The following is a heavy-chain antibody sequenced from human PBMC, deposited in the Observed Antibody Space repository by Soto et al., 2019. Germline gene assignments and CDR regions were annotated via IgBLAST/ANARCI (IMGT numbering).Heavy chain of an antibody. V-gene: IGHV1-69*13. CDR1: GGTFSSYA. J-gene: IGHJ5*02. D-gene: IGHD5-12*01. CDR2: IIPIFGTA. CDR3: AKRGDSGCDYEYNWLDA. Sequence: SVKVSCKASGGTFSSYAISWVRQAPGQGLEWMGGIIPIFGTANYAQKFQGRVTITADESTSTANMELSSLRSEDTAVYYCAKRGDSGCDYEYNWLDAWGQGTLVTVSS.